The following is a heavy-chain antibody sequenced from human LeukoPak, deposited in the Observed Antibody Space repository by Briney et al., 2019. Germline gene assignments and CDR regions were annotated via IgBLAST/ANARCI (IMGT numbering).Heavy chain of an antibody. D-gene: IGHD4-23*01. J-gene: IGHJ6*02. CDR1: GVSISSGSYY. V-gene: IGHV4-61*02. CDR3: ASLGGGNSYYYGMDV. Sequence: NASETLSLTCTVSGVSISSGSYYWSWIRQPAGKGLEWIGRIYTSGSTNYNPSLKSRVTISVDTSKNQFSLKLSSVTAADTAVYYCASLGGGNSYYYGMDVWGQGTTVTVSS. CDR2: IYTSGST.